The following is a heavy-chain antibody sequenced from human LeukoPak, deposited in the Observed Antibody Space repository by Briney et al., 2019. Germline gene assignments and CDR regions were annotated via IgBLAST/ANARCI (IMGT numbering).Heavy chain of an antibody. J-gene: IGHJ6*03. Sequence: PGGSLRLSCAASGFTYSHYGMHWVRQAPGKGLEWLSLIWSDGRIEQYAASVKGRITISRDNSKNTVYLQMNSLRGEDTAVYYCARDPGTATRGFHMDVWGKGTRITVSS. CDR1: GFTYSHYG. D-gene: IGHD6-13*01. V-gene: IGHV3-33*08. CDR3: ARDPGTATRGFHMDV. CDR2: IWSDGRIE.